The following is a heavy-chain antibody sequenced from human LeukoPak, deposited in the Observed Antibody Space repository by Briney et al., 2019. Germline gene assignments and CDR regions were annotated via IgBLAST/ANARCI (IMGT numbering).Heavy chain of an antibody. V-gene: IGHV4-34*01. CDR2: INHSGST. Sequence: SETLSLTCAVYGGSFSGYYWSWIRQPPGKGLEWIGEINHSGSTNYNPSLKSRVTISVDTSKNQVSLKLSSVTAADTAVYYCACIAAAGIGYYYYYYMDVWGKGTTVTISS. D-gene: IGHD6-13*01. J-gene: IGHJ6*03. CDR1: GGSFSGYY. CDR3: ACIAAAGIGYYYYYYMDV.